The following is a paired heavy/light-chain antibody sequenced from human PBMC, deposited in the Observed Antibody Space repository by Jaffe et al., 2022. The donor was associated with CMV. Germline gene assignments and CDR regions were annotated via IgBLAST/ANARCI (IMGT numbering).Light chain of an antibody. CDR1: QSIGSY. Sequence: DIQMTQSPSSLSASVADRVTITCRASQSIGSYLNWYQQKPGKAPKLLIYAASSLQSGVPSRFSGSGSGTDFTLTISSLQPEDFATYYCQQSYSTLWTFGQGTKVEIK. V-gene: IGKV1-39*01. J-gene: IGKJ1*01. CDR2: AAS. CDR3: QQSYSTLWT.
Heavy chain of an antibody. Sequence: EVQLVESGGGLVQPGGSLRLSCAASGFTFTSYSMNWVRQAPGKGLEWVSYISSSSGTIYYADSVKGRFTISRDNAKNSLYLQMNSLRDEDTAVYYCVRDRNYWGQGTLVTVSS. V-gene: IGHV3-48*02. CDR3: VRDRNY. CDR1: GFTFTSYS. J-gene: IGHJ4*02. CDR2: ISSSSGTI.